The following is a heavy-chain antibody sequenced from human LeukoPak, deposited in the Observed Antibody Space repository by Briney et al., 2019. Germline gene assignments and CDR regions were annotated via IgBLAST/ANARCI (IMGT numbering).Heavy chain of an antibody. Sequence: PGGSLRLSCTTSGFFFSTYWMNWVRQAPGKGLEWVAAIKQDGSEKYYVDSVKGRFTISRDNSKNTLYLQMNSLRAEDTAVYYCARRAGAYSHPYDYWGQGTLVTVSS. D-gene: IGHD4/OR15-4a*01. J-gene: IGHJ4*02. CDR2: IKQDGSEK. CDR1: GFFFSTYW. V-gene: IGHV3-7*03. CDR3: ARRAGAYSHPYDY.